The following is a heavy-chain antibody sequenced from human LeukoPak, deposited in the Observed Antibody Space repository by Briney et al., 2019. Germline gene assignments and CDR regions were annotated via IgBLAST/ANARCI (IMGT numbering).Heavy chain of an antibody. CDR3: ARGGDSDCSSTSCLTFEKYNWFDP. CDR1: GYTFTSYY. CDR2: INPNSGGT. D-gene: IGHD2-2*01. Sequence: GASVKVSCKASGYTFTSYYMHWVRQAPGQGLEWMGWINPNSGGTNYAQKFQGRVTMTRDTSISTAYMELSRLRSDDTAVYYCARGGDSDCSSTSCLTFEKYNWFDPWGQGTLVTVSS. V-gene: IGHV1-2*02. J-gene: IGHJ5*02.